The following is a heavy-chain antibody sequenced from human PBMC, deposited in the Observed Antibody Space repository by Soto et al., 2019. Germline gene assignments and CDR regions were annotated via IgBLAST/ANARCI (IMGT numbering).Heavy chain of an antibody. J-gene: IGHJ6*03. Sequence: GESXKLSCKASGYSFTTYWIGWLRQMPGKGLEWMGIIYPGDSDARYSPSFQGQVTISADKSISTAYLQWSTLKASDTAMYYCARSGFCSGATCYSSKYYMDVWGEGTTVTVSS. CDR2: IYPGDSDA. CDR1: GYSFTTYW. V-gene: IGHV5-51*01. CDR3: ARSGFCSGATCYSSKYYMDV. D-gene: IGHD2-15*01.